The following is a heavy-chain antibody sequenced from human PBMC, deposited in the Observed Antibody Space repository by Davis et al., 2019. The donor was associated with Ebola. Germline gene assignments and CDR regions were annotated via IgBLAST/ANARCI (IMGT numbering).Heavy chain of an antibody. CDR3: ARGAVTGHWAAYYYGMDV. J-gene: IGHJ6*02. V-gene: IGHV4-59*01. CDR1: GGSISSYY. CDR2: IYYSGST. Sequence: PSETLSLTCTVSGGSISSYYWSWIRQPPGKGLEWIGYIYYSGSTNYNPSLKSRVTIAVDTSKNQFSLKLSSVTAADTAVYYCARGAVTGHWAAYYYGMDVWGQGTTVTVSS. D-gene: IGHD7-27*01.